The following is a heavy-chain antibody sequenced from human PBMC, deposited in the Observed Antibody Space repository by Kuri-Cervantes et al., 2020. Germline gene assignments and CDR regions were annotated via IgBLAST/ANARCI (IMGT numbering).Heavy chain of an antibody. Sequence: GESLKISCAASGFTFDDYAMHWVRQAPGKGLEWVSVIYSGGSTYYADSVKGRFTISRDNSKNTLYLQMNSLRDEDTAVYYCARDRWNDLYYYGMDVWGQGTTVTVSS. V-gene: IGHV3-66*01. J-gene: IGHJ6*02. CDR3: ARDRWNDLYYYGMDV. CDR1: GFTFDDYA. CDR2: IYSGGST. D-gene: IGHD1-1*01.